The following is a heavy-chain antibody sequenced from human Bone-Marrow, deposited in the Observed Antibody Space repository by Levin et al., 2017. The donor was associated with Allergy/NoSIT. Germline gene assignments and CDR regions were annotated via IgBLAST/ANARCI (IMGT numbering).Heavy chain of an antibody. J-gene: IGHJ4*02. V-gene: IGHV3-30*03. CDR3: ASGIVGTTRLDN. CDR1: GLTLSNYG. D-gene: IGHD1-26*01. CDR2: ISYDGSYK. Sequence: GESLKISCAASGLTLSNYGMHWVRQAPGKGLEWVAHISYDGSYKHYADPMKGRFAISRDNSKNTLFLQMSSLRGDDTAVYYCASGIVGTTRLDNWRQGTLVTVSS.